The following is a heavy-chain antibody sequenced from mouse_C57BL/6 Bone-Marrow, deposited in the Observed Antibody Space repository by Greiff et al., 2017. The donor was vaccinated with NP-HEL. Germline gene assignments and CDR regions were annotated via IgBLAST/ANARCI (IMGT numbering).Heavy chain of an antibody. CDR3: TRGGGSSYWFAY. CDR2: IDPETGGT. Sequence: QVQLKESGAELVRPGASVTLSCKASGYTFTDYEMHWVKQTPVHGLEWIGAIDPETGGTAYNQKFKGKAILTADKSSSTAYMELRSLTSEDSAVYYCTRGGGSSYWFAYWGQGTLVTVSA. CDR1: GYTFTDYE. V-gene: IGHV1-15*01. D-gene: IGHD1-1*01. J-gene: IGHJ3*01.